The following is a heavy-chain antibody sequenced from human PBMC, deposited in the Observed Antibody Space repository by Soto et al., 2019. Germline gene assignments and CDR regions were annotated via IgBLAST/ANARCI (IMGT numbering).Heavy chain of an antibody. CDR2: IYYSRST. Sequence: QVQLQESGPGLVKPSQTLSLTCTVSGGSISSGGYYWSWIRQHPGKGLEWIGYIYYSRSTYYNPSLRSRVTISVDTSKNQFSLKLSSVTAADTAVYYCASGSGSYYSWFDPWGQGTLVTVSS. CDR3: ASGSGSYYSWFDP. D-gene: IGHD3-10*01. V-gene: IGHV4-31*03. CDR1: GGSISSGGYY. J-gene: IGHJ5*02.